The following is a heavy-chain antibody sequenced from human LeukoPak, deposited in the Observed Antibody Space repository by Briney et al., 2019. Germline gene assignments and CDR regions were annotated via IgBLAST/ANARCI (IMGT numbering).Heavy chain of an antibody. CDR2: ISSYNGNT. J-gene: IGHJ3*02. V-gene: IGHV1-18*01. CDR1: GYRFLNYG. Sequence: ASVKVSCKASGYRFLNYGINWLRRAPGQGLEWMGWISSYNGNTKYEQKLQGRATLTTDTSTSTAYMVLRGLRSDDTAVYYCARGTDDFWSAYYMKEGLDIWGQGTMVTVSP. D-gene: IGHD3-3*01. CDR3: ARGTDDFWSAYYMKEGLDI.